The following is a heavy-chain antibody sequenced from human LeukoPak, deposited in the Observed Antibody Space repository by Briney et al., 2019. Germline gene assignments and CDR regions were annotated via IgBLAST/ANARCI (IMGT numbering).Heavy chain of an antibody. CDR2: IYYSGST. Sequence: SETLSLTCTVSGGSISSYYWSWIRQPPGKGLEWIGYIYYSGSTNYNPSLKSRVTISVDTSKNQFSLKLSSVTAADTAVYYCARSRVAGLFDIWGQGTMVTVSS. D-gene: IGHD6-19*01. CDR3: ARSRVAGLFDI. J-gene: IGHJ3*02. V-gene: IGHV4-59*08. CDR1: GGSISSYY.